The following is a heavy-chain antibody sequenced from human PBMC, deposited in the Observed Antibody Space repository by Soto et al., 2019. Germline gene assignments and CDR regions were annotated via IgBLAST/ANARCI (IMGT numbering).Heavy chain of an antibody. D-gene: IGHD3-10*01. J-gene: IGHJ5*02. Sequence: GSLRLSCSASGFTFSSYAMHWVRQAPGKGLEYVSAISSNGGSTYYADSVKGRFTISRDNSKNTLYLQMSSLRAEDTAVYYCVNAYYYGSGSFVSGDWFDPWGQGT. CDR1: GFTFSSYA. V-gene: IGHV3-64D*06. CDR2: ISSNGGST. CDR3: VNAYYYGSGSFVSGDWFDP.